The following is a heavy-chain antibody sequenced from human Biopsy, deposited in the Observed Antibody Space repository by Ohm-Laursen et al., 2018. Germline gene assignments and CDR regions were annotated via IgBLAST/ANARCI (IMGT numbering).Heavy chain of an antibody. CDR2: ITSSGAST. CDR1: GFTFSTYA. Sequence: GSLRLSCAASGFTFSTYAMSWVRQAPGKGLEWVSSITSSGASTDFADSVKGRFTISRDNSKNTLYLQMNSLRAEDTAVYYCAKVSPTILSSFDYWGQGTLATVSS. D-gene: IGHD3-9*01. J-gene: IGHJ4*02. CDR3: AKVSPTILSSFDY. V-gene: IGHV3-23*01.